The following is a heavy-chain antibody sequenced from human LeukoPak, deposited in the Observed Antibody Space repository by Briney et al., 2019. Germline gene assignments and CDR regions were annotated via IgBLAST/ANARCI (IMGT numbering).Heavy chain of an antibody. D-gene: IGHD4-23*01. CDR3: ARVGPNYGGFDY. CDR1: VDSISNYY. Sequence: SETLSLTCSVSVDSISNYYWSWIRQPPGKGLEWIGCIYNSESTNYNPSLKSRVTISIDTSKNQFSLKLSSVTAADTAVYYCARVGPNYGGFDYWGQGTLVTVSS. J-gene: IGHJ4*02. CDR2: IYNSEST. V-gene: IGHV4-59*01.